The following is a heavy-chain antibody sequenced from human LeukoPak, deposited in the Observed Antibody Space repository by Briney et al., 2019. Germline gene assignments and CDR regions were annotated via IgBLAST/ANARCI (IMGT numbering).Heavy chain of an antibody. V-gene: IGHV1-2*02. D-gene: IGHD6-13*01. CDR1: GYTFTSYG. Sequence: ASVKVSCKASGYTFTSYGISWVRQAPGQGLEWMGWIDTKNGGTKYAEKFQGRVTMTRDTSITTAYMELSRLRSDDTAVYYCARENGGWKQQAPPDWFGPWGQGTLVTVSS. J-gene: IGHJ5*02. CDR2: IDTKNGGT. CDR3: ARENGGWKQQAPPDWFGP.